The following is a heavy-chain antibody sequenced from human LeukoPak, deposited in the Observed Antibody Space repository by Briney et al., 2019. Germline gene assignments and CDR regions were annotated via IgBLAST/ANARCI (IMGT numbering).Heavy chain of an antibody. D-gene: IGHD3-3*01. CDR3: ARVAVIRFLEWLSTPNWFDP. CDR2: INPNSGGT. J-gene: IGHJ5*02. Sequence: ASVKVSCKASGYTFTGYYMHWVRQAPGQGLEWMGWINPNSGGTNYAQKFQGRVTMTRDTSISTAYMELSGLRSDDTAVYYCARVAVIRFLEWLSTPNWFDPWGQGTLVTVSS. CDR1: GYTFTGYY. V-gene: IGHV1-2*02.